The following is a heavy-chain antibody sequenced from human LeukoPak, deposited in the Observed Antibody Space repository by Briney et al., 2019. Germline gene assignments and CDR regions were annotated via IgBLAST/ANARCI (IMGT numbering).Heavy chain of an antibody. CDR3: AKDKEYQHNWFDP. Sequence: GGSLRLSCAASGFTFSSYGMHWVRQAPGKGLEWVAVISYDGSNKYYADSVKGRFTISRDNSKNTLYLQMNSLRAEGTAVYYCAKDKEYQHNWFDPWGQGTQVTVSS. V-gene: IGHV3-30*18. D-gene: IGHD2-2*01. CDR2: ISYDGSNK. J-gene: IGHJ5*02. CDR1: GFTFSSYG.